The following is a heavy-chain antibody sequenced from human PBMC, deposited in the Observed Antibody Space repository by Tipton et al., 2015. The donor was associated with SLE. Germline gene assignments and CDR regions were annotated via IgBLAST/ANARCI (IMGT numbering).Heavy chain of an antibody. D-gene: IGHD2-8*01. CDR3: ARGMLTWRGAIVGVDV. V-gene: IGHV4-59*08. J-gene: IGHJ6*02. CDR2: MSYGGGT. CDR1: GGSISNNY. Sequence: TLSLTCSVSGGSISNNYWIWIRQPPGKGLEWIGYMSYGGGTNYNPSLKSRVTTSVDTAKNQFSLKLTSVTAADTAVYYCARGMLTWRGAIVGVDVWGQGTTVNVSS.